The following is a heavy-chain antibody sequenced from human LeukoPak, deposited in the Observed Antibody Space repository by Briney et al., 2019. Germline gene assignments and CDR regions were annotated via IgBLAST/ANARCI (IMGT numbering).Heavy chain of an antibody. D-gene: IGHD3-16*01. Sequence: GGSLRLSCAASGFTFSSYAMHWVRQAPGKGLEWVAVISYDGSNKYYADSVKGRFTISRDNSKNHLYLHMSTLRVDDTAVYYCVKEGGLMIRRYYFDYWGQGILVTVSS. J-gene: IGHJ4*02. CDR3: VKEGGLMIRRYYFDY. CDR1: GFTFSSYA. V-gene: IGHV3-30*04. CDR2: ISYDGSNK.